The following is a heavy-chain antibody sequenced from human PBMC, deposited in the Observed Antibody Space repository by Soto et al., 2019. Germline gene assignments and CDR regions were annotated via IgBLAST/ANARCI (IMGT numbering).Heavy chain of an antibody. V-gene: IGHV4-34*01. CDR1: GGSFGGFY. J-gene: IGHJ1*01. CDR2: INHIGIT. CDR3: TRGYAVNWHTPHY. Sequence: QVQVQQWGAGLVKPSETLSLTCAVHGGSFGGFYWSWIRQPPGKGLEYIGEINHIGITNYNPSLKSRVTISVDTSENQLSLKLNSVTAADTAVYYCTRGYAVNWHTPHYWGQGTLVTVSS. D-gene: IGHD4-4*01.